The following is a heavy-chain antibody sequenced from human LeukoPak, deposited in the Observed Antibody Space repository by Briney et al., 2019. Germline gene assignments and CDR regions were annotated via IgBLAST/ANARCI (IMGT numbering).Heavy chain of an antibody. Sequence: SVKVSCKASGGTFSSYAISWVRQAPGQGLEWMGGIIPIFGTANYAQKFQGRVTITAGESTSTAYMELSSLRSEDTAVYYCARESVTMVRGVINSYWGQGTLVTVSS. J-gene: IGHJ4*02. D-gene: IGHD3-10*01. V-gene: IGHV1-69*13. CDR3: ARESVTMVRGVINSY. CDR2: IIPIFGTA. CDR1: GGTFSSYA.